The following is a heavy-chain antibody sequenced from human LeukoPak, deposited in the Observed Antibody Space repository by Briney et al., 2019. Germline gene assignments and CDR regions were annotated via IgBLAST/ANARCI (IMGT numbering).Heavy chain of an antibody. J-gene: IGHJ4*02. D-gene: IGHD4-17*01. CDR1: GYTFSSYA. Sequence: GGSLRLSCAASGYTFSSYAMSWVRQAPGKGLEWVSAISGSGGSTYYADSVKGRFTISRDNSKNTLYLQMNSLRPEHTAVYYCAKDPYGDYVPFDSWGQGTLVTVSS. CDR3: AKDPYGDYVPFDS. CDR2: ISGSGGST. V-gene: IGHV3-23*01.